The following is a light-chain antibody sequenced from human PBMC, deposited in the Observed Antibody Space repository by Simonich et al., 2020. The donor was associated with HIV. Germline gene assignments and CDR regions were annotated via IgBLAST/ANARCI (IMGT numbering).Light chain of an antibody. Sequence: QAVLTQPPSASGTPGQRVTISCSGSSSNIGSNTVNWNQQLPGTTPKLLIYNHSPRPSGVPDRFSGSKSGTSASLAISGLQSEDEADYYCAAWDDSLNGPGVFGGGTKLTVL. CDR1: SSNIGSNT. V-gene: IGLV1-44*01. CDR3: AAWDDSLNGPGV. J-gene: IGLJ3*02. CDR2: NHS.